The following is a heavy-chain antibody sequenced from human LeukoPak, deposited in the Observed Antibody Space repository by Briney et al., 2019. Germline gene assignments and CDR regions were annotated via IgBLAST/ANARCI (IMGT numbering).Heavy chain of an antibody. CDR1: GYTFTCYY. CDR2: ISAYNGNT. V-gene: IGHV1-18*04. J-gene: IGHJ6*03. D-gene: IGHD1-26*01. CDR3: ARVWDDSKAYYYYYYMDV. Sequence: GASVKVSCKASGYTFTCYYMHWVRQAPGQGLEWMGWISAYNGNTNYAQKLQGRVTMTTDTSTSTAYMELRSLRSDDTAVYYCARVWDDSKAYYYYYYMDVWGKGTTVTVSS.